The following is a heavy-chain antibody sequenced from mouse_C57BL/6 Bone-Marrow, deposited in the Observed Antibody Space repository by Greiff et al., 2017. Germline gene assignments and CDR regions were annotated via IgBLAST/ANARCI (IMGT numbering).Heavy chain of an antibody. V-gene: IGHV1-55*01. CDR2: IYPGSGST. J-gene: IGHJ4*01. Sequence: QVQLQQPGAELVKPGASVKMSCKASGYTFTSYGITWVKQRPGQGLEWIGDIYPGSGSTNYNEKFKSKATLTVDTSSSTAYMELSSLTSDDSAVYYCAITYSIFPYYSMDDWGQGTSVTVSS. D-gene: IGHD2-5*01. CDR3: AITYSIFPYYSMDD. CDR1: GYTFTSYG.